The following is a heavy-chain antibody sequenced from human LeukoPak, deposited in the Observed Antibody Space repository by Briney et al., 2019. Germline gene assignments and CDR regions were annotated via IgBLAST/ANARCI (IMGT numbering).Heavy chain of an antibody. CDR1: GFTFDDYA. Sequence: GGSLRLSCAASGFTFDDYAMHWVRQAPGKGLEWVSGISWNSGSIGYADSVKGRFTISRDNAKNSLYLQMNSLRAEDTALYYCAKGTQQQLPYYSDYWGQGTLVTVSS. J-gene: IGHJ4*02. CDR2: ISWNSGSI. CDR3: AKGTQQQLPYYSDY. D-gene: IGHD6-13*01. V-gene: IGHV3-9*01.